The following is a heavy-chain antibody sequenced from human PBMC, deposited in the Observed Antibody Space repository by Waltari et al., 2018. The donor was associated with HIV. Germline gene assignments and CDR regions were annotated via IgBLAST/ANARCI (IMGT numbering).Heavy chain of an antibody. J-gene: IGHJ6*02. D-gene: IGHD3-16*01. Sequence: EGQMVESGGVLGKPGGFHSLTRAASELGFRNAWMSRARRAPAMGVVWVSLIKSNTDGGTTHYAASVKGRLTGSRDDSKNTVDLQMNSLKSEETAESYCITGGASGMDVWGQGT. CDR1: ELGFRNAW. CDR3: ITGGASGMDV. V-gene: IGHV3-15*01. CDR2: IKSNTDGGTT.